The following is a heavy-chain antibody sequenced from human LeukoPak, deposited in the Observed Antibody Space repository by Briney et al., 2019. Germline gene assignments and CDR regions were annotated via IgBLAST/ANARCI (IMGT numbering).Heavy chain of an antibody. V-gene: IGHV3-74*01. CDR1: GFTFSSYW. D-gene: IGHD3-22*01. CDR3: ARGGGGYHNWFDP. J-gene: IGHJ5*02. CDR2: INSDGSST. Sequence: GGSLRLSCAASGFTFSSYWMHWVRQAPGKGLVWVSRINSDGSSTSYADSVKGRFTISRDNAKNTLYPQMNSLRAEDTAVYYCARGGGGYHNWFDPWGQGTLVTVSS.